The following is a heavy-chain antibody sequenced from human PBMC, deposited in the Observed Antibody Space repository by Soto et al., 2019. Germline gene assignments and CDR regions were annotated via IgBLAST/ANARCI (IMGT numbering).Heavy chain of an antibody. D-gene: IGHD3-22*01. CDR1: GFMFTSHA. CDR2: IGSGDGTT. J-gene: IGHJ4*02. CDR3: ARDNRKYYDSSGYYPFYY. Sequence: PGGSLRLSCAASGFMFTSHAMTWFRQAPGKGLEWVSTIGSGDGTTFYANSVKGRFSISRDNSKSTVYLQMNSLRAEDTAVYYCARDNRKYYDSSGYYPFYYWGQGTLVTVSS. V-gene: IGHV3-23*01.